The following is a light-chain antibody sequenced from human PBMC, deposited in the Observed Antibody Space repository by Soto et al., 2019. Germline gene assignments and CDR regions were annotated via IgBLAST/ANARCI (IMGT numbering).Light chain of an antibody. CDR3: QTWGTGIWV. V-gene: IGLV4-69*01. J-gene: IGLJ3*02. CDR1: SGHSTYA. CDR2: LNSDGSH. Sequence: QPVLTQSPSASASLGASVKLTCTLSSGHSTYAIAWHQQQPEKGPRYLMKLNSDGSHSKGVRNPDRFSGSSSGAERYLTISSRQCEVEADYYCQTWGTGIWVFGGGTKLTVL.